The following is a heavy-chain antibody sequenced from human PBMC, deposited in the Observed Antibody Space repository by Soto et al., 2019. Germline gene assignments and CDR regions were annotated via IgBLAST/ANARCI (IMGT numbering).Heavy chain of an antibody. CDR2: IFSSGST. Sequence: SETLSLTCTVSGGSINTFYWSWVRQPAGKGLEWIGRIFSSGSTSFNPSLESRVAMSVDTSKNHFSLNLSSVTAADMAVYYCAREGSHSAYPFAHGIQLWSFDFWGQGALVTVSS. CDR3: AREGSHSAYPFAHGIQLWSFDF. V-gene: IGHV4-4*07. J-gene: IGHJ4*02. D-gene: IGHD5-18*01. CDR1: GGSINTFY.